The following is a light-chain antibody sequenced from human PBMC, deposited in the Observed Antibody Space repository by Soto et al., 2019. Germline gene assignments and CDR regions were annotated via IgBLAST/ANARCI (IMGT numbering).Light chain of an antibody. J-gene: IGKJ2*01. CDR2: AAS. CDR3: QQTFSRPYT. Sequence: DIQMTQSPSSLSASVGDRVTITCRASQIVRSNLNWYQQKPGKVPELLIYAASTLQPGVPSRFSGSGSGTDFTRTVSSLQPEDFATYHCQQTFSRPYTFGQGTKLEIE. V-gene: IGKV1-39*01. CDR1: QIVRSN.